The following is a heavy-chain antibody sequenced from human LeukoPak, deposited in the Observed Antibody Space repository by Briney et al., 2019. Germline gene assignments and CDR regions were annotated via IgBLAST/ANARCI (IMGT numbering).Heavy chain of an antibody. Sequence: ASVKVSCKASGGTFSSYAISWVRQAPGQGLEWMGWMNPNSGNTGYAQKFQGRVTMTRNTSISTAYMELSSLRSEDTAVYYCARDYSSSPFDYWGQGTLVTVSS. J-gene: IGHJ4*02. CDR2: MNPNSGNT. CDR3: ARDYSSSPFDY. D-gene: IGHD6-6*01. V-gene: IGHV1-8*02. CDR1: GGTFSSYA.